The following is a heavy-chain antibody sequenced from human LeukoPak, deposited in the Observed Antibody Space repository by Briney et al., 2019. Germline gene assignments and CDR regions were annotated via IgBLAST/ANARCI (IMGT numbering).Heavy chain of an antibody. J-gene: IGHJ4*02. CDR2: LYDSVRT. D-gene: IGHD5-18*01. CDR3: ATIKRGDIYGYFDF. Sequence: SETLSLTCTVSGGSISSHYWSWLRQPPGKGLEWIAYLYDSVRTKDNPTLKGRVTLSADTSKNQHSLRLSSVTAADTAVYYCATIKRGDIYGYFDFWGQGILVTVSS. V-gene: IGHV4-59*11. CDR1: GGSISSHY.